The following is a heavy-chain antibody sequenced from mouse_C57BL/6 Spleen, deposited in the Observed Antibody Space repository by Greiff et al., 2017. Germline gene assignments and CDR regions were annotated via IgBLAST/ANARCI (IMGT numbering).Heavy chain of an antibody. V-gene: IGHV1-26*01. CDR3: AWGKYEGRWFAY. D-gene: IGHD2-1*01. CDR1: GYTFTDYY. CDR2: INPNNGGT. Sequence: EVQLQQSGPELVKPGASVKISCKASGYTFTDYYMNWVKQSHGKSLEWIGDINPNNGGTSYNQKFKGKATLTVDKSSSTAYMELRSLTSEDSAVYYCAWGKYEGRWFAYWGQGTLVTVSA. J-gene: IGHJ3*01.